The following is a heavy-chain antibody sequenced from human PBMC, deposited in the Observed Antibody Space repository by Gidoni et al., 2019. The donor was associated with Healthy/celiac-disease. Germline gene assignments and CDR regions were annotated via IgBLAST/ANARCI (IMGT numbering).Heavy chain of an antibody. Sequence: TISRDNSKNTLYLQMNSLRAEDTAVYYCANLWAEPMIVVGTWGQGTLVTVSS. V-gene: IGHV3-23*01. J-gene: IGHJ5*02. CDR3: ANLWAEPMIVVGT. D-gene: IGHD3-22*01.